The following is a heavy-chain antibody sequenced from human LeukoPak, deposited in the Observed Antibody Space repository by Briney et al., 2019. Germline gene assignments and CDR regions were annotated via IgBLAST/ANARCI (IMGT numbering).Heavy chain of an antibody. J-gene: IGHJ6*02. CDR2: INHSGST. Sequence: PSQTLSLTCTVSGGSISSGDYSWSWIRQPPGKGLEWIGEINHSGSTNYNPSLKSRVTISVDTSKNQFSLKLSSVTAADTAVYYCARALSSSLGVWGQGTTVTVSS. D-gene: IGHD6-13*01. V-gene: IGHV4-30-2*01. CDR3: ARALSSSLGV. CDR1: GGSISSGDYS.